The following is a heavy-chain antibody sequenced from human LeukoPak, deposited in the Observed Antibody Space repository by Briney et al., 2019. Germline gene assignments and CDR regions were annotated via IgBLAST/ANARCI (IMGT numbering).Heavy chain of an antibody. CDR1: GFTVSRNY. J-gene: IGHJ4*02. D-gene: IGHD1-26*01. Sequence: PGGSLRLSCAASGFTVSRNYMSWVRQAPGKGLEWVSVIYSADSAYYADSVRGRFTISRDNSKNTLYLQMTSLRADDTAVYYCAREVGGGATNYFDYWGQGALVTVSS. CDR3: AREVGGGATNYFDY. CDR2: IYSADSA. V-gene: IGHV3-53*01.